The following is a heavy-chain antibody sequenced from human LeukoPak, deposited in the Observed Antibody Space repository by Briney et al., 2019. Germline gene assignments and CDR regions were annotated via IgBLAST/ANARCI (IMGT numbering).Heavy chain of an antibody. J-gene: IGHJ5*02. CDR2: INHSGST. CDR3: AIRKYYDILTGYRKIPTSGFDP. Sequence: PSETLSLTCAVYGGXFSYYYCGWIRQPPGKTLEWIGEINHSGSTNYNPSLKSRVTISVDTSKNQFSLKLSSVTAADTAVYYCAIRKYYDILTGYRKIPTSGFDPWGQGTLVTVSS. V-gene: IGHV4-34*01. D-gene: IGHD3-9*01. CDR1: GGXFSYYY.